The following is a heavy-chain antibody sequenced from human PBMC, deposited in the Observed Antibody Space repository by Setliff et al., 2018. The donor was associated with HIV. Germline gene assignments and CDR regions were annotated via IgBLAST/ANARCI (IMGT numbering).Heavy chain of an antibody. CDR2: ISYSGRT. V-gene: IGHV4-39*02. CDR1: GGSISSTSYY. D-gene: IGHD3-16*01. J-gene: IGHJ6*03. Sequence: SETLSLTCTVSGGSISSTSYYWGWIRQPPGKGLDWIGYISYSGRTYYNPSLKGRVTMTRDTSISTAYMELSRLTSDDTAVYYCARGGGVTFYYYYYMDVWAKGTTVTVSS. CDR3: ARGGGVTFYYYYYMDV.